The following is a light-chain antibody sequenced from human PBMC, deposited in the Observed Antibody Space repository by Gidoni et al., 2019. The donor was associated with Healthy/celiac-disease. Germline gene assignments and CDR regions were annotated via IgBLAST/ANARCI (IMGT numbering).Light chain of an antibody. J-gene: IGKJ4*01. V-gene: IGKV1-33*01. CDR1: QDISNY. CDR3: QQYDNLPRT. Sequence: DIQMTQSPSSLSASVGDRVTLTCQARQDISNYLNWYQQKPGKAPKLLIYDASNLETGVPSRFSGSGSGTDFTFTISSLHPEDIATYYCQQYDNLPRTFGGXTKVEIK. CDR2: DAS.